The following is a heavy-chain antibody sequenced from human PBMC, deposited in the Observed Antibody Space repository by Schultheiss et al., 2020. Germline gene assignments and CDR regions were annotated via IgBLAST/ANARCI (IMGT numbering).Heavy chain of an antibody. CDR1: GFTFDDYA. Sequence: GGSLRLSCAASGFTFDDYAMHWVRQAPGKGLEWVSAISGSGGSTYYADSVKGRFTISRDNAKNSLYLQMSSLRAEDTAVYYCARVADPDYGGNVAYFRFLYWGQGTLVTVSS. CDR3: ARVADPDYGGNVAYFRFLY. D-gene: IGHD4-23*01. CDR2: ISGSGGST. V-gene: IGHV3-23*01. J-gene: IGHJ4*02.